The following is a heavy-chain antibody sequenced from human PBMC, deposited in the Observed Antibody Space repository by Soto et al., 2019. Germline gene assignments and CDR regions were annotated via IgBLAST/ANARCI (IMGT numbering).Heavy chain of an antibody. D-gene: IGHD6-13*01. CDR3: ARWSGQQLVPRGNCLDP. V-gene: IGHV4-59*01. Sequence: SETLSLTCTVSGGSISSYYWSWIRQPPGKGLEWIGYIYYSGSTNYNPSLKSRVTISVDTSKNQFSLKLSSVTAADTAVYYCARWSGQQLVPRGNCLDPWGQGTLVTVSS. CDR1: GGSISSYY. J-gene: IGHJ5*02. CDR2: IYYSGST.